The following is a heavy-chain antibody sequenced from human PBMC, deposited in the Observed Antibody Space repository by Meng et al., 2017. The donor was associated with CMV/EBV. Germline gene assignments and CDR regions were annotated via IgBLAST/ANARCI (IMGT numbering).Heavy chain of an antibody. CDR2: INPNSGGT. CDR1: GYTFTGYY. Sequence: ASAKVSCKASGYTFTGYYMHWVRQAPGQGLEWMGWINPNSGGTNYAQKFQGRVTMTRDTSISTVYMELSRLRADDTAVYYCARALTYGDYGDYWGQGTLVTVSS. V-gene: IGHV1-2*02. J-gene: IGHJ4*02. D-gene: IGHD4-17*01. CDR3: ARALTYGDYGDY.